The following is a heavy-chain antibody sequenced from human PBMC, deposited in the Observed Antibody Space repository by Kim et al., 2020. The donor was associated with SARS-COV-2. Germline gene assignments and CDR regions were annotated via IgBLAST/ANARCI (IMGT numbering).Heavy chain of an antibody. CDR1: GYTFTSYD. CDR3: AREISSGWELYYYYYYMDV. J-gene: IGHJ6*03. CDR2: MNPNSGNT. Sequence: ASVKVSCKASGYTFTSYDINWVRQATGQGLEWMGWMNPNSGNTGYAQKFQGRVTMTRNTSISTAYMELSSLRSEDTAVYYCAREISSGWELYYYYYYMDVWGKGTTVTVSS. D-gene: IGHD6-19*01. V-gene: IGHV1-8*01.